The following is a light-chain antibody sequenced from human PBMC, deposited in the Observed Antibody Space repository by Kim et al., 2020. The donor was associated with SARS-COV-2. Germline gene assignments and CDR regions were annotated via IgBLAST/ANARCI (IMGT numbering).Light chain of an antibody. CDR2: DNN. CDR3: QSYDSGLSGSGV. Sequence: QSVLTQPPSVSGAPGQRVTISCTGSSYNIGAGYNVHWYQQLPGTAPKLLIYDNNNRPSGVPDRFSGSKSATSASLAITGLQAEDEADYYCQSYDSGLSGSGVFGGGTQLTVL. CDR1: SYNIGAGYN. V-gene: IGLV1-40*01. J-gene: IGLJ3*02.